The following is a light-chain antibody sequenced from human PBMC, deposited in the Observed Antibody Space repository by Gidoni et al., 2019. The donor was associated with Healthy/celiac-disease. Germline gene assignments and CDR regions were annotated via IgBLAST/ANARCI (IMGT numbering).Light chain of an antibody. J-gene: IGKJ3*01. Sequence: EIVLTQSPATLSVSPGERATLSCRASQNVSSNLAWYQQKPGQAPRLLIYDASTRATGIPARFSGSGSGTEFTLTVSSLQSEDFAVYYCQQYNNWPPGITFXPXTKVDIK. CDR2: DAS. V-gene: IGKV3-15*01. CDR3: QQYNNWPPGIT. CDR1: QNVSSN.